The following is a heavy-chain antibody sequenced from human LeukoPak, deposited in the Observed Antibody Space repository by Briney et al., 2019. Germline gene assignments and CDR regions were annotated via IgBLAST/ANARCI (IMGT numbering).Heavy chain of an antibody. CDR1: GFTVSSNY. J-gene: IGHJ4*02. V-gene: IGHV3-53*01. CDR3: ARGAAAGTWGYFDY. Sequence: PGGSLRLSCAASGFTVSSNYMSWVRQAPGKGLEWVSVIYSGGSTYYADSVKGRFTISRDNAKNSLYLQMNSLRAEDTALYHCARGAAAGTWGYFDYWGQGTLVTVSS. D-gene: IGHD6-13*01. CDR2: IYSGGST.